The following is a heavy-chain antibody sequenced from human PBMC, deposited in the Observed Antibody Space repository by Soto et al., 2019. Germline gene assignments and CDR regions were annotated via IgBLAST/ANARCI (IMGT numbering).Heavy chain of an antibody. CDR2: IIPISGRA. J-gene: IGHJ1*01. Sequence: QVQLVQSAAEVKKPGSSVKVSCKASGGTFSSYVISWLRQAPGQGLECMGGIIPISGRANYAQKFQGRVTITAHESTSTAYMELSSLRSEDTAVYYCARGWNDFPHWGQGTLVTVSS. CDR1: GGTFSSYV. V-gene: IGHV1-69*01. D-gene: IGHD1-1*01. CDR3: ARGWNDFPH.